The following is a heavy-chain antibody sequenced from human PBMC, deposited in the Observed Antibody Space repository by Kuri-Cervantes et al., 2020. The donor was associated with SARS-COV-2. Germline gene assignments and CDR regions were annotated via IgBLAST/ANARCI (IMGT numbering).Heavy chain of an antibody. CDR3: ASPYSSSWREVGVDY. V-gene: IGHV3-30*03. J-gene: IGHJ4*02. Sequence: LSLTCAASGFTFSSYGTHWVRQGPGKGLEWVAVISYDGSNKYYADSVKGRFTISRDNSKNTLYLQMNSLRAEDTAVYYCASPYSSSWREVGVDYWGQGTLVTVSS. D-gene: IGHD6-13*01. CDR2: ISYDGSNK. CDR1: GFTFSSYG.